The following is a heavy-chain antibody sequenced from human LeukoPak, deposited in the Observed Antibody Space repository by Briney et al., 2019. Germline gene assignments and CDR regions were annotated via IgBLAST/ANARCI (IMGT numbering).Heavy chain of an antibody. Sequence: PGGSLRLSCAASGFTFSSYAMHWVRQAPGKGLEWVAVISCDGSNKYYADSVKGRFTISRDNSKNTLYLQMNSLRAEDTAVYYCARDQSAGASDIWGQGTMVTVS. CDR1: GFTFSSYA. J-gene: IGHJ3*02. CDR2: ISCDGSNK. V-gene: IGHV3-30-3*01. CDR3: ARDQSAGASDI.